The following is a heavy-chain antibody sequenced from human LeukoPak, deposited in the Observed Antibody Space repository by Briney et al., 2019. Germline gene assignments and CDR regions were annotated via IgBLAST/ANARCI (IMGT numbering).Heavy chain of an antibody. V-gene: IGHV3-48*02. J-gene: IGHJ3*01. CDR1: GFTFSSYS. D-gene: IGHD3-10*01. CDR2: ISGGSSIM. CDR3: ARGPDGSGTNAFDV. Sequence: PGGSLRLSCAASGFTFSSYSMNWVRQAPGKGLEWVSYISGGSSIMYYADSVKGRFTISRDNAKNSLYLQMNSLRDADTAVYYCARGPDGSGTNAFDVWGRGTMVTVSS.